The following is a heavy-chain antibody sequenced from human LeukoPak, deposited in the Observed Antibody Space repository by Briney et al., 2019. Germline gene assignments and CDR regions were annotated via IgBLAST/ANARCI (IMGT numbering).Heavy chain of an antibody. CDR1: GFPLSSYA. V-gene: IGHV3-23*01. D-gene: IGHD5-24*01. J-gene: IGHJ6*03. CDR2: TSSSDAGT. CDR3: ARVQDGYNQDMDV. Sequence: GGSLRLSCAVSGFPLSSYAMSWVRQAPGKGLEWVSATSSSDAGTYYADSVRGRFTISRDNAKNSLYLQMNSLRAEDTAVYYCARVQDGYNQDMDVWGKGTTVTVSS.